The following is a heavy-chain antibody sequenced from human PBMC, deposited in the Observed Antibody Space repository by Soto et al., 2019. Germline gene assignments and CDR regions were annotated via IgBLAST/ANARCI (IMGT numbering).Heavy chain of an antibody. D-gene: IGHD6-19*01. Sequence: SVKVSCKASGGTFSSYAISWVRQAPGQGLEWMGGIIPIFGTANYAQKFQGRVTITADESTSTAYMELSSLRSEDTAVYYCAREYLGSSGWYSGVNDAFDIWGQGTMVTVSS. CDR3: AREYLGSSGWYSGVNDAFDI. CDR1: GGTFSSYA. V-gene: IGHV1-69*13. CDR2: IIPIFGTA. J-gene: IGHJ3*02.